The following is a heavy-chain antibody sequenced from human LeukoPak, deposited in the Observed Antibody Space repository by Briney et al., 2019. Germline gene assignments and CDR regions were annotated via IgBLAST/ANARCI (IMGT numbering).Heavy chain of an antibody. J-gene: IGHJ6*03. CDR2: IYHSGST. V-gene: IGHV4-38-2*02. Sequence: SETLSLTCTVSGYSISSGYYWGWIRQPPGKGLEWIGSIYHSGSTYSNPSLKSRVTISVDTSKNHFSLKLTSVTAADTAVYYCARDFMVRGVILTDYYYYMDVWGKGTTVTVSS. D-gene: IGHD3-10*01. CDR1: GYSISSGYY. CDR3: ARDFMVRGVILTDYYYYMDV.